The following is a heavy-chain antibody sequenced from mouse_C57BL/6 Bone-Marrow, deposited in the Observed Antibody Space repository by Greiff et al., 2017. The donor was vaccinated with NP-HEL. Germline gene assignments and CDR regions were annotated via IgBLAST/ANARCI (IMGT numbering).Heavy chain of an antibody. CDR1: GYTFTDYY. CDR3: ALLRPFAY. V-gene: IGHV1-26*01. D-gene: IGHD1-1*01. Sequence: EVQLQQSGPELVKPGASVKISCKASGYTFTDYYMNWVKQSHGKSLEWIGDINPNNGGTSYNQKFKGKATLTVDKSSSTAYMELRSLTSEDSAVYYCALLRPFAYWGQGTLVTVSA. CDR2: INPNNGGT. J-gene: IGHJ3*01.